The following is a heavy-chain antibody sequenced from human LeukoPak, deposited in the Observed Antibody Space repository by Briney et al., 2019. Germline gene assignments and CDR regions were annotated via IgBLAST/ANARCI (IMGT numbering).Heavy chain of an antibody. J-gene: IGHJ6*04. V-gene: IGHV4-38-2*02. Sequence: KPSETLSLTCAVSGYFISSGYYWGWIRQPPGKGLEWIGSIYHSGSTYYNPSLKSRVTISVDTSKNQFSLKLSSVTAADTAVYDCARDDVVRGVITYYYGMDVWGKGTTVTVSS. D-gene: IGHD3-10*01. CDR1: GYFISSGYY. CDR3: ARDDVVRGVITYYYGMDV. CDR2: IYHSGST.